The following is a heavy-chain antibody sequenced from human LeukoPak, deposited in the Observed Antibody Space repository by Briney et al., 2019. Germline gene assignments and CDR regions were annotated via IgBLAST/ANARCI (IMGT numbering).Heavy chain of an antibody. Sequence: GSLRLSCAASGFTFSSYWMSWVRQAPGKGLEWVANIKQDGSEKYYVDSVKGRFTISRDNAKNSLYLQMNSLRAEDTAVYYCASNQITQQQLAYYYYGMDVWGQGTTVTVSS. CDR3: ASNQITQQQLAYYYYGMDV. CDR1: GFTFSSYW. CDR2: IKQDGSEK. J-gene: IGHJ6*02. D-gene: IGHD6-13*01. V-gene: IGHV3-7*01.